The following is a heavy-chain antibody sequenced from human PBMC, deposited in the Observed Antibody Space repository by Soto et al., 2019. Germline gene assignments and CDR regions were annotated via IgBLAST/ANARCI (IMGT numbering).Heavy chain of an antibody. J-gene: IGHJ4*02. V-gene: IGHV3-33*01. CDR1: GFTFSSYG. CDR2: IWYDGSNK. D-gene: IGHD3-9*01. CDR3: AREDILTGRPLDY. Sequence: VGSLRLSCAASGFTFSSYGMHWVRQAPGKGLEWVAVIWYDGSNKYYADSVKGRFTISRDNSKNTLYLQMNSLRAEDTAVYYCAREDILTGRPLDYWGQGTLVTVSS.